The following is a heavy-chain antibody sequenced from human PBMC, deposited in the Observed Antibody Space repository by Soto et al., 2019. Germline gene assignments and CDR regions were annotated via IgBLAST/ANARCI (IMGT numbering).Heavy chain of an antibody. Sequence: ASVKVSCKASGYTFTSYGISWVRQAPGQGLEWMGWISAYNGNTNYAQKLQGRVTMTTDTSTSTAYMELRSLRSDDTALYYCARGPVVVVASNWFDPWGQGTLVTVSS. J-gene: IGHJ5*02. CDR2: ISAYNGNT. D-gene: IGHD2-15*01. CDR3: ARGPVVVVASNWFDP. V-gene: IGHV1-18*01. CDR1: GYTFTSYG.